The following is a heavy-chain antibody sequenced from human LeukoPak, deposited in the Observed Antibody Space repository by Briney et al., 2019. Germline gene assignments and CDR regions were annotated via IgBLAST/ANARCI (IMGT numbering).Heavy chain of an antibody. J-gene: IGHJ3*01. CDR3: ARVGGNPWDAFDV. V-gene: IGHV1-46*01. Sequence: ASVKVSCKASGCTFTNYYMHWVRQAPGQGLEWMGRINPSGGSTTYAQKFQGRVTMTRDMSTSTVYMELSSLRSEDTAVYYCARVGGNPWDAFDVWGQGTMVTVSS. CDR1: GCTFTNYY. CDR2: INPSGGST. D-gene: IGHD4-23*01.